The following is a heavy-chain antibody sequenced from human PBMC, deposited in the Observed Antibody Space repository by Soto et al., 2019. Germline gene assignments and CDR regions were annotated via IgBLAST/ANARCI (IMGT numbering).Heavy chain of an antibody. CDR3: ARGLAVTRDAFDI. CDR2: MTPKSDDT. D-gene: IGHD4-4*01. Sequence: QVPLVQSGAEVKKPGASVKVSCKASGYTFTNYDVNWVRQAPGQGLEWVGWMTPKSDDTGYAQKFQGRVTLTRNTSISTAYMELSSLTSEDTAVYYCARGLAVTRDAFDIWGQGTMVTVSS. CDR1: GYTFTNYD. V-gene: IGHV1-8*01. J-gene: IGHJ3*02.